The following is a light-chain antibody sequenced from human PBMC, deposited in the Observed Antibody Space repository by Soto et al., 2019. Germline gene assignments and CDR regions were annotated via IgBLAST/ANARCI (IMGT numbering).Light chain of an antibody. V-gene: IGLV2-14*01. J-gene: IGLJ1*01. CDR2: DVS. Sequence: QSALTQPASVSGSPGQSITISCTGTSSDVGGYNYVSWYQQHPGKAPKLMIYDVSNRPSGVPDRFSGSKSGTSASLVITGLQAEDEADYYCQSYDSSLSGSVFGTGTKVTVL. CDR1: SSDVGGYNY. CDR3: QSYDSSLSGSV.